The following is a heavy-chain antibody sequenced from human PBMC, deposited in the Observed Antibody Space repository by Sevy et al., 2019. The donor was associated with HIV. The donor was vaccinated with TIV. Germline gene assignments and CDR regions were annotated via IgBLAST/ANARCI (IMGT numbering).Heavy chain of an antibody. V-gene: IGHV3-23*01. CDR3: ARGRYDSSGSFDAFDI. D-gene: IGHD3-22*01. Sequence: GGSLRLSCKPSGFTFTSYAMSWVRQAPGKGLEWVSTISGSGGATYYADSVKGRLTISRDNSKNTLYLQMNSLRIEDTAVYYWARGRYDSSGSFDAFDIWGQGTMVTVSS. CDR1: GFTFTSYA. J-gene: IGHJ3*02. CDR2: ISGSGGAT.